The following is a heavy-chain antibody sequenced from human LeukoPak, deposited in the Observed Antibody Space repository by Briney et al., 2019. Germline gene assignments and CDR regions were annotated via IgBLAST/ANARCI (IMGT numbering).Heavy chain of an antibody. V-gene: IGHV3-30*18. D-gene: IGHD3-22*01. CDR2: ISSDGSNK. CDR3: AKDLKDYYHSSGYYYGAFDM. J-gene: IGHJ3*02. Sequence: PGRSLRLSCAASGFTFSSYGIRWVRQAPGKGLEWVAVISSDGSNKYYVDSVKGRFTISRDNSKNTLYLQMNSLRPEDTAVYYCAKDLKDYYHSSGYYYGAFDMWGQGTMVTVSS. CDR1: GFTFSSYG.